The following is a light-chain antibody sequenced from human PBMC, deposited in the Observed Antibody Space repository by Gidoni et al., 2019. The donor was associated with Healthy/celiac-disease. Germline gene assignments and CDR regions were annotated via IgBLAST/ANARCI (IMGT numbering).Light chain of an antibody. CDR1: QSVSSSY. J-gene: IGKJ1*01. V-gene: IGKV3-20*01. CDR2: CAS. CDR3: QQYGSSPRT. Sequence: ELVLTASPGTLSLSPGERATLSCRASQSVSSSYLAWYQQKPGQAPRLLIYCASSRATGIPDRFSCSGSGTDFTLTISRLDPEDFAVYYCQQYGSSPRTFGQGTKVEIK.